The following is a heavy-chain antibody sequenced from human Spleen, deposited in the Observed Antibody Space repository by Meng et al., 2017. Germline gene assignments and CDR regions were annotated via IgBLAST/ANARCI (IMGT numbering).Heavy chain of an antibody. V-gene: IGHV3-23*01. Sequence: GESLKISCAASGFTFSNFAMSWVRQAPGKGLEWVSAISGSGSNIYYAASVKGRFTVSRDNSKNILYLQMNSLRPEDTAVYYCARGTLYSYGYSSDYWGQGTLVTVSS. J-gene: IGHJ4*02. CDR1: GFTFSNFA. CDR2: ISGSGSNI. D-gene: IGHD5-18*01. CDR3: ARGTLYSYGYSSDY.